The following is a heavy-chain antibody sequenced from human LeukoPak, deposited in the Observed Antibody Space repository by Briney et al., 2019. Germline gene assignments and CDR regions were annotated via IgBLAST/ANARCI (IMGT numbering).Heavy chain of an antibody. CDR2: ISSSSSYI. V-gene: IGHV3-21*01. CDR3: GRDNEDTAMARIDP. D-gene: IGHD5-18*01. Sequence: AGALRLSCAASGFSFISNSMNCVRRAPGKGREWLSSISSSSSYIYYADSVKGRFTITRENAKNSLYLQMNSLRAEETAVYYCGRDNEDTAMARIDPWGQGTLVTVSS. J-gene: IGHJ5*02. CDR1: GFSFISNS.